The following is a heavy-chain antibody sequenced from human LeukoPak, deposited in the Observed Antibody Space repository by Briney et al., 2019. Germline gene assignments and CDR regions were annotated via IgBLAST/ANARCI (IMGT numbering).Heavy chain of an antibody. D-gene: IGHD3-10*01. Sequence: AGGSLRLSCAASGFIFSNFAMSWVRQAPGKGLEWVSTVSGSGGSTHYTDSVKGRFTISRDNSKNALYLQMNSLRAEDTAVYYCAKDQYFYGSGSHWGQGTLVTVSS. CDR2: VSGSGGST. V-gene: IGHV3-23*01. J-gene: IGHJ4*02. CDR3: AKDQYFYGSGSH. CDR1: GFIFSNFA.